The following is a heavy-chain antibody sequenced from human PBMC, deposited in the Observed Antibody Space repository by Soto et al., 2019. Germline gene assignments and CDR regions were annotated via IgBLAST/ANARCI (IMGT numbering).Heavy chain of an antibody. CDR3: ARGYDYVWGSYRPAHYYYYGMDV. V-gene: IGHV2-70*01. D-gene: IGHD3-16*02. CDR1: GFSLSTSGMC. J-gene: IGHJ6*02. CDR2: IDWDDDK. Sequence: SGPTLVNPTQTLTLTCTFSGFSLSTSGMCVSWIRQPPGKALEWLALIDWDDDKYYSTSLKTRLTISKDTSKNQVVLTMTNMDPVDTATYYCARGYDYVWGSYRPAHYYYYGMDVWGQGTTVTVS.